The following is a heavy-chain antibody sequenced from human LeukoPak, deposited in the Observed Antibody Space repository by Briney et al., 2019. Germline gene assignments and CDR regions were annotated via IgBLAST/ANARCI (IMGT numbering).Heavy chain of an antibody. J-gene: IGHJ3*02. CDR1: GYRFTSYW. Sequence: HGESLKISCQGSGYRFTSYWIAWVRQMPGKGLEWMGIIYAGDSDTRYSPSFQGQVTISADKSISTAYLQWSSLKASDTAMYYCARDRDSRAGAFDIWGQGTMVTVSS. CDR2: IYAGDSDT. D-gene: IGHD3-10*01. V-gene: IGHV5-51*01. CDR3: ARDRDSRAGAFDI.